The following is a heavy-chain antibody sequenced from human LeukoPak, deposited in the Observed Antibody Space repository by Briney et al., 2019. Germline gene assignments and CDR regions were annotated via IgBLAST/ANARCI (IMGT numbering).Heavy chain of an antibody. Sequence: SETLSLTCAVYGGSFSGYYWSWVRQPPGKGLEWIGEINHSGSTNYNPSLKSRVTISVDTSKNQFSLKLSSVPAADRARYYSARKKPQWYFELWGRGTLVTVSS. J-gene: IGHJ2*01. D-gene: IGHD1-14*01. CDR1: GGSFSGYY. V-gene: IGHV4-34*01. CDR2: INHSGST. CDR3: ARKKPQWYFEL.